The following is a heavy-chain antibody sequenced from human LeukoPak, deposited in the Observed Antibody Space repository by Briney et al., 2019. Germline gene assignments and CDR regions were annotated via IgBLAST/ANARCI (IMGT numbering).Heavy chain of an antibody. V-gene: IGHV4-59*01. CDR1: GGSISSYY. CDR3: ARVTGYMTEDYFDY. CDR2: IYYSGYT. D-gene: IGHD6-13*01. J-gene: IGHJ4*02. Sequence: SETLSLTCTVSGGSISSYYWSWIRQPPGKGLEWIGCIYYSGYTNYKSSLKSRVTISVDTSKNQFSLRLSSVTAADTAVYYCARVTGYMTEDYFDYWGQGTLITVSS.